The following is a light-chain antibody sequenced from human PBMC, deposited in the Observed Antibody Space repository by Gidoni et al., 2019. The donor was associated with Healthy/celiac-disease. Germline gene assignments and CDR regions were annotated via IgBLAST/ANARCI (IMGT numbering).Light chain of an antibody. V-gene: IGLV1-40*01. CDR3: QSYDSSLSGYWV. Sequence: QSVLTQPPSVSGPPGQRVTISCTGSSSNIGAGYDVHWYQQLPGTAPKLLIYGNSNRPSGVPDRFSGSKSGTSASLAITGLQAEDEADYYCQSYDSSLSGYWVFGGGTKLTVL. CDR1: SSNIGAGYD. J-gene: IGLJ3*02. CDR2: GNS.